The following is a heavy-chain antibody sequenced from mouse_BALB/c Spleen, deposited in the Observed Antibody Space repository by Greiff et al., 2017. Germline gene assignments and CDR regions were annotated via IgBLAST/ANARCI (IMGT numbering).Heavy chain of an antibody. CDR1: GFTFSSYG. CDR2: INSNGGST. J-gene: IGHJ2*01. CDR3: ARGHYDYDFDY. D-gene: IGHD2-4*01. Sequence: EVKVVESGGGLVQPGGSLKLSCAASGFTFSSYGMSWVRQTPDKRLELVATINSNGGSTYYPDSVKGRFTISRDNAKNTLYLQMSSLKSEDTAMYYCARGHYDYDFDYWGQGTTLTVSS. V-gene: IGHV5-6-3*01.